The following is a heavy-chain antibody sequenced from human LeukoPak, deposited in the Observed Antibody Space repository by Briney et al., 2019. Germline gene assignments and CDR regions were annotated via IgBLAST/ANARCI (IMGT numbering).Heavy chain of an antibody. D-gene: IGHD3-9*01. Sequence: SETLSLTCAVYGGSFSGYYWSWIRQPPGKGLEWIGEINHSGSTNYNPSFKSRVTISVDTSKNQFSLKLSSVTAADTAVYYCARLRGLRYFDWSYHYWGQGTLVTVSS. CDR1: GGSFSGYY. CDR2: INHSGST. V-gene: IGHV4-34*01. CDR3: ARLRGLRYFDWSYHY. J-gene: IGHJ4*02.